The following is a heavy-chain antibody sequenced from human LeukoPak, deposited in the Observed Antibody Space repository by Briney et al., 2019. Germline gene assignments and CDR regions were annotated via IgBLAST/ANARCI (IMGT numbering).Heavy chain of an antibody. D-gene: IGHD3-3*01. Sequence: GGSLRLSCAASGFTFSSYGMHWVRQAPGKGLEWVAFIRYDGSNKYYADSVKGRFTISRDNAKNSLYLQMNSLRAEDTAVYYCARDPTYDFWSGSDAFDTWGQGTMVTVSS. J-gene: IGHJ3*02. V-gene: IGHV3-30*02. CDR2: IRYDGSNK. CDR3: ARDPTYDFWSGSDAFDT. CDR1: GFTFSSYG.